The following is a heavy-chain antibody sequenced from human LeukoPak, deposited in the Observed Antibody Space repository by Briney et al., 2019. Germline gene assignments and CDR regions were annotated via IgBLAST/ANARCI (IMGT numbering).Heavy chain of an antibody. D-gene: IGHD1-7*01. CDR3: ARQTGTTYGCYYYYGMDV. CDR1: GGSISSGNYY. J-gene: IGHJ6*02. CDR2: IYYSGNT. V-gene: IGHV4-31*03. Sequence: SETLSLTCTVSGGSISSGNYYWSWIRQHPGKGLEWIGYIYYSGNTYYNPSLKSRVTISVDTSKNQFSLKLSSVTAADTAVYYCARQTGTTYGCYYYYGMDVWGQGTTVTVSS.